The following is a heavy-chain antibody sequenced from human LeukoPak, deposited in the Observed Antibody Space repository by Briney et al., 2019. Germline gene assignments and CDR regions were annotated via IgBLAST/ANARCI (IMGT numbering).Heavy chain of an antibody. Sequence: GRSLRLSCAASGFTFSSYSMHWVRQAPGKGLEWVAVISYDGSNKYYADSVKGRFTISRDNSKNTLYLQMNSLRAEDTAVYYCARDRVGATDYFDYWGQGTLVTVSS. CDR2: ISYDGSNK. D-gene: IGHD1-26*01. CDR3: ARDRVGATDYFDY. J-gene: IGHJ4*02. CDR1: GFTFSSYS. V-gene: IGHV3-30-3*01.